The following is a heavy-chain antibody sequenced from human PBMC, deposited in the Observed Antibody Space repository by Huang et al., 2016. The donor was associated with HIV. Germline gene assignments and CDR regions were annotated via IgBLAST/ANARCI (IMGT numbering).Heavy chain of an antibody. V-gene: IGHV1-8*02. CDR2: MNPNTGNT. CDR3: ARSAYGDLDY. Sequence: QVHLVQSGAEVKKPGASVKVSCKASGYTFTNYDINWVRPAPGRGREWMGVMNPNTGNTGFAQSFQGGVTMTRKTAIPTAYMELTSLTSEDTAVYYCARSAYGDLDYWGLGTLVIVSS. CDR1: GYTFTNYD. D-gene: IGHD4-17*01. J-gene: IGHJ4*02.